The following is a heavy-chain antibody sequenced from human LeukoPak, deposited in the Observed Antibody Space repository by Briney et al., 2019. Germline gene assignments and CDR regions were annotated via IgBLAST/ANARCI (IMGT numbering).Heavy chain of an antibody. J-gene: IGHJ4*02. CDR2: IRYDGSNK. Sequence: PGGSLRLSCAASGFTFSSYGMHWVRQAPGKGLEWVAFIRYDGSNKYYADSVKGRFTISGDNSKNTLYLQMNSLRAEDTAVYYCAKTVWGSYRQDYWGQGTLVTVSS. D-gene: IGHD3-16*02. V-gene: IGHV3-30*02. CDR1: GFTFSSYG. CDR3: AKTVWGSYRQDY.